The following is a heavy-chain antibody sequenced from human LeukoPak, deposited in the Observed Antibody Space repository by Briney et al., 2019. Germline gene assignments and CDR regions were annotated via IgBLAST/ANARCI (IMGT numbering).Heavy chain of an antibody. CDR2: IYHSGST. CDR3: ARAPRVLRYFDWLLYSGGFDY. Sequence: SGTLSLTCAVSGGSISSSNWWSWVRQPPGKGLEWIGEIYHSGSTNYNPSLKSRVTISVDKSKNQFSLKLSSVTAADTAVYHCARAPRVLRYFDWLLYSGGFDYWGQGTLVTVSS. J-gene: IGHJ4*02. D-gene: IGHD3-9*01. V-gene: IGHV4-4*02. CDR1: GGSISSSNW.